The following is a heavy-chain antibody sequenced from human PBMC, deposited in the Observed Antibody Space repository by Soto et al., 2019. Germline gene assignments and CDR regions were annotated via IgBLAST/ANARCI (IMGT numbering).Heavy chain of an antibody. Sequence: SETLSLTCTVSGGSISSGGYYWSWIRQHPGKGLEWIGYIYYSGSTYYNPSLKSRVTISVDTSKNQFSLKLSSVTAADTAVYYCARVGMVRGVISTSNFDYWGQGTLVTVSS. CDR3: ARVGMVRGVISTSNFDY. CDR1: GGSISSGGYY. CDR2: IYYSGST. V-gene: IGHV4-31*03. J-gene: IGHJ4*02. D-gene: IGHD3-10*01.